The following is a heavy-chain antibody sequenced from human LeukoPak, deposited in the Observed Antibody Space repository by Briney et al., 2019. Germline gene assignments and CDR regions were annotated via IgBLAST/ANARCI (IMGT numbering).Heavy chain of an antibody. CDR2: IYPGDSDT. CDR3: ARGAIAARRYYYYYYMDV. J-gene: IGHJ6*03. V-gene: IGHV5-51*01. D-gene: IGHD6-6*01. CDR1: GYSFTSYW. Sequence: GASLKISCKGSGYSFTSYWIGWVRQMPGKGLEWMGIIYPGDSDTRYSPSFQGQVTISADKSISTAYLQWSSLKASDTAMYYCARGAIAARRYYYYYYMDVWGKGTTVTVSS.